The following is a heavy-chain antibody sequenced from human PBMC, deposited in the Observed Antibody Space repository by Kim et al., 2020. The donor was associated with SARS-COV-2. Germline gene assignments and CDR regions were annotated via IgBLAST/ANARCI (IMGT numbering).Heavy chain of an antibody. CDR2: IDPSDSYT. CDR1: GYSFTSYW. V-gene: IGHV5-10-1*01. J-gene: IGHJ6*02. Sequence: GESLKISCKGSGYSFTSYWISWVRQMPGKGLEWMGRIDPSDSYTNYSPSFQGHVTISADKSISTAYLQWSSLKASDTAMYYCARHGDPGYSSSWELDVWGQGTTVTVSS. D-gene: IGHD6-13*01. CDR3: ARHGDPGYSSSWELDV.